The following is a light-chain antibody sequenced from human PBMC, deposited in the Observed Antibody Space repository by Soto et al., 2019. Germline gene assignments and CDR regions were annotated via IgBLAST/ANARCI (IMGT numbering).Light chain of an antibody. CDR3: QQYHDSPMNT. V-gene: IGKV3-20*01. Sequence: EIVLTQSPGTLSLSPGERATLSCRPSQSVSSDSLAWYQQKPGQAPRLLIFGASSRATGIPDRFSGSGSGTDYTLTISRLEPDDSAVYYCQQYHDSPMNTFGQGTKLQIK. CDR1: QSVSSDS. J-gene: IGKJ2*01. CDR2: GAS.